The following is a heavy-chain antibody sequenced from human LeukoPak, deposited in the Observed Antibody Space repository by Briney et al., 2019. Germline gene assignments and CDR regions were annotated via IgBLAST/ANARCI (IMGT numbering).Heavy chain of an antibody. Sequence: SQTLSLTCAISGDSVSSNSASWHWIRQSPSRGLEWLGRTCYRSKWYNDYAVSVGSRLTINSDTSKNQFSLHLNSVSPEDTAVYYCARAAGAFDFWGQGSLVSVSS. J-gene: IGHJ4*02. V-gene: IGHV6-1*01. CDR3: ARAAGAFDF. CDR1: GDSVSSNSAS. D-gene: IGHD6-13*01. CDR2: TCYRSKWYN.